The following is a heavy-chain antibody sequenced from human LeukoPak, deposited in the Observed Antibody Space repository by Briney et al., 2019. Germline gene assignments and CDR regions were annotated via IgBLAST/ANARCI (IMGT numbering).Heavy chain of an antibody. CDR3: ARHGTYCKIGSCYGVGTQMVDS. J-gene: IGHJ4*02. V-gene: IGHV3-66*04. CDR2: LYSSGST. Sequence: GGSLRLSCPTSGFAASSSYMSWVRRAPGKGLEWVSILYSSGSTYYADSVQGRFTISRDISKNTLYLELKRLRVEATAVYYCARHGTYCKIGSCYGVGTQMVDSWGRGVLVTVSS. D-gene: IGHD2-15*01. CDR1: GFAASSSY.